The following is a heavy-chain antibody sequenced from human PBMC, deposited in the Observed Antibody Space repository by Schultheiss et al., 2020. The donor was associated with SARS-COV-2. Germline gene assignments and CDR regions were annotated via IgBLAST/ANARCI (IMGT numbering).Heavy chain of an antibody. J-gene: IGHJ6*02. Sequence: GESLKISCVASGFTFSSYWMHWVRQAPGKGLVWVSVISGSSVTTYYADSVKGRFTISRDNSKNTLYLQMNSLRAEDTAVYYCAKRGTLYYYGMGVWGQGTTVTVSS. V-gene: IGHV3-23*01. CDR2: ISGSSVTT. CDR3: AKRGTLYYYGMGV. CDR1: GFTFSSYW.